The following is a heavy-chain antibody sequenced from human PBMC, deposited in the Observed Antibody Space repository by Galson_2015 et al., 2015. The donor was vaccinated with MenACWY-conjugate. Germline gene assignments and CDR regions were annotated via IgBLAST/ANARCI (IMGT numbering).Heavy chain of an antibody. Sequence: SLRLSCAASGFIFSSYSMNWVRQTPGKGLEWLAYISSSSTTIYYNDSVRGRFSVSRDNAKNTLYLQMSSLRAEVTAVYYCARDKVVLYWGQGTLVSVSS. CDR3: ARDKVVLY. D-gene: IGHD2-15*01. CDR1: GFIFSSYS. V-gene: IGHV3-48*04. CDR2: ISSSSTTI. J-gene: IGHJ4*02.